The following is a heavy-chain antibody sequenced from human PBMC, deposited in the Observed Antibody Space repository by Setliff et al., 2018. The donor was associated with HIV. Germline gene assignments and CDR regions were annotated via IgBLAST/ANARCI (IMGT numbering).Heavy chain of an antibody. D-gene: IGHD3-10*01. CDR3: TTDPMSQYYYGSGSYYLLSFDY. CDR2: IRAGGAT. J-gene: IGHJ4*02. CDR1: GFSFSNAW. V-gene: IGHV3-15*01. Sequence: GSLRLSCAASGFSFSNAWISWVRQAPGKGLEWVARIRAGGATEYAAAVKDRFTISRDDSKNTLYLQMNSLKTEDTAVYYCTTDPMSQYYYGSGSYYLLSFDYWGQGTLVTVSS.